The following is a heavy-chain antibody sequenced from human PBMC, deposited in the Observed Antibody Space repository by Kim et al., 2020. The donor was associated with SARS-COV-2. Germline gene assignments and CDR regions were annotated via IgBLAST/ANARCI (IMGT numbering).Heavy chain of an antibody. CDR1: GFTFSSYA. CDR2: ISGSGGST. D-gene: IGHD6-19*01. CDR3: AKDLAGTVAGYYFDY. J-gene: IGHJ4*02. V-gene: IGHV3-23*01. Sequence: GGSLRLSCAASGFTFSSYAMSWVRQAPGKGLEWVSAISGSGGSTYYADSVKGRFTISRDNSKNTMYLQMNSLRAEDTAVYYCAKDLAGTVAGYYFDYWGQGTLVTVSS.